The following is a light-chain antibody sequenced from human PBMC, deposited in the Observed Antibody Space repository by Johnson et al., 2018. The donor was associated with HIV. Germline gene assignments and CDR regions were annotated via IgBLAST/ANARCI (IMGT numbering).Light chain of an antibody. Sequence: QSVFTQPPSVSAAPGQKVDISCSGSSSNIESDYVSWYQQLPGTAPKLLIYDNNKRPSGIPDRSFGSKSGTSATLAITGLQTGAEGDYYCETWDSSLSGVFGTGTTVTVL. J-gene: IGLJ1*01. V-gene: IGLV1-51*01. CDR3: ETWDSSLSGV. CDR1: SSNIESDY. CDR2: DNN.